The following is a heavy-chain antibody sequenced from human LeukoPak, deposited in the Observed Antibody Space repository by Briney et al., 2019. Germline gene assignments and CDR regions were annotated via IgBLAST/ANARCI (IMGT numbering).Heavy chain of an antibody. J-gene: IGHJ4*02. CDR1: GFTFDDYA. D-gene: IGHD4-17*01. CDR2: ISWNSGSI. CDR3: AKDMDDYGDSIGLFDY. Sequence: GGSLRLSCAASGFTFDDYAMHWVRQAPGKGLEWVSGISWNSGSIGYADSVKGRFTISRDNAKNSLYLRMNSLRAEDTALYYCAKDMDDYGDSIGLFDYWGQGTLVTVSS. V-gene: IGHV3-9*01.